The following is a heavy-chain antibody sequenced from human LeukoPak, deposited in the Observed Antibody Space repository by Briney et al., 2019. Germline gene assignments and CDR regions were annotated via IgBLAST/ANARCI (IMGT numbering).Heavy chain of an antibody. Sequence: PGGSLRLSCAASGFTLSRYSMNWVRQAPGKGLEWVSSISSSSSYIHYADSVKGRFTISRDNAKNSLYLQMNSLRAEDTAVYYCARDQAANGWFDPWGQGTLVTVSS. J-gene: IGHJ5*02. CDR2: ISSSSSYI. D-gene: IGHD2-15*01. CDR3: ARDQAANGWFDP. V-gene: IGHV3-21*01. CDR1: GFTLSRYS.